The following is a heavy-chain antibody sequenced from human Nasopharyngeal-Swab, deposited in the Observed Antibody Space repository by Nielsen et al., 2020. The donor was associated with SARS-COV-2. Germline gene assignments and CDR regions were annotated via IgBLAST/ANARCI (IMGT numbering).Heavy chain of an antibody. Sequence: GGSLRLSCAASGFTFSSYAMHWVRQAPGKGLEWVAVISYDGSNKYYADSVKGRFTISRDNSKNTLYLQMNSLRAEDTAVYYCARDYDFWSGYLDYWGQGTLVTVSS. CDR1: GFTFSSYA. J-gene: IGHJ4*02. D-gene: IGHD3-3*01. CDR2: ISYDGSNK. CDR3: ARDYDFWSGYLDY. V-gene: IGHV3-30-3*01.